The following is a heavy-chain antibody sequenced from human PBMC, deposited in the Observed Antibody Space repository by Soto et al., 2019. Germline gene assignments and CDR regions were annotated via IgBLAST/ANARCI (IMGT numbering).Heavy chain of an antibody. CDR3: ARRGYGSRWPNVYMDV. D-gene: IGHD6-13*01. V-gene: IGHV3-64*01. CDR1: GFTFSNYE. Sequence: EAQLVESGGGLVQPGGSLRLSCAASGFTFSNYEMHWVRQAPGKGLEYVSGISNNGAHTDYAKSVKGRFTISRDNSENTLYLQMGCLIAEDMALYYCARRGYGSRWPNVYMDVWGKGTPVTVSS. CDR2: ISNNGAHT. J-gene: IGHJ6*03.